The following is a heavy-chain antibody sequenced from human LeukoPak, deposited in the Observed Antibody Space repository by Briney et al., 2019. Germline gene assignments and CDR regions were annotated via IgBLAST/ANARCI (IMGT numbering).Heavy chain of an antibody. CDR2: IYTSGST. CDR1: GGSISSGSYY. Sequence: SETLSLTCTVSGGSISSGSYYWSWIRQPAGKGLEWIGRIYTSGSTNYNPSLKSRVTISVDTSKNQFSLKVTSVTAADTAVYYCARHPGYYYYYMDVWGKGTTVTISS. V-gene: IGHV4-61*02. CDR3: ARHPGYYYYYMDV. J-gene: IGHJ6*03.